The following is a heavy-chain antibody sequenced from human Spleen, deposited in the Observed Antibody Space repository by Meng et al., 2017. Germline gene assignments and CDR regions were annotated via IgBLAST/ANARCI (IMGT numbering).Heavy chain of an antibody. V-gene: IGHV1-3*01. CDR2: IKVGNGNT. CDR1: GYTFTSHA. CDR3: ARDPPSS. J-gene: IGHJ5*02. Sequence: QVQLVQSGAEVKKPGASVKVSCKASGYTFTSHAIHWVRQAPGQRPEWMGRIKVGNGNTEYSQKFQGRVTLTRDKTASTAYMDLSSLRSEDTAVYYCARDPPSSWGQGTLVTVSS.